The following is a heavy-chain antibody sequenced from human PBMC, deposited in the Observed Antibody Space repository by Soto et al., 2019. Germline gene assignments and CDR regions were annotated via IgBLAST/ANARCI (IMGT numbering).Heavy chain of an antibody. CDR3: AIVGDSSSVLGCYRMDV. V-gene: IGHV4-59*01. Sequence: PSETLSLTCTVSGGSISSYYWSWIRQPPGKGLEWIGYIYYSGSTNYNPSLKSRVTISVDTSKNQFSLKLSSVTAADTAVYYCAIVGDSSSVLGCYRMDVWGQGTTVTVSS. J-gene: IGHJ6*02. CDR1: GGSISSYY. D-gene: IGHD6-13*01. CDR2: IYYSGST.